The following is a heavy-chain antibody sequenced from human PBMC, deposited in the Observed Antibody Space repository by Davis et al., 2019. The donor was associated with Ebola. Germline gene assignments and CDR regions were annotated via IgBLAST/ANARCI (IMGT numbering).Heavy chain of an antibody. Sequence: PSETLSLICTVSGGSISSYYWSWIRQPPGKGLEWIGYIYYSGSTNYNPSLKSRVTISVDTSKNQFSLKLSSVTAADTAVYYCARVSTFIAVAGPYYYYYMDVWGKGTTVTVSS. V-gene: IGHV4-59*01. CDR3: ARVSTFIAVAGPYYYYYMDV. J-gene: IGHJ6*03. D-gene: IGHD6-19*01. CDR1: GGSISSYY. CDR2: IYYSGST.